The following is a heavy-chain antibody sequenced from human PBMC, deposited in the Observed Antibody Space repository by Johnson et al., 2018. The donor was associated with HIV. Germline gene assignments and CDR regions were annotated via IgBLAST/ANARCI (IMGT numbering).Heavy chain of an antibody. V-gene: IGHV3-30-3*01. J-gene: IGHJ3*02. CDR3: ARGLTGEQVDI. CDR1: GFTFSYYA. CDR2: ISHDGSNK. D-gene: IGHD3-16*01. Sequence: QVQLVESGGGVVQPGRSLRLSCAASGFTFSYYAIFWVRQAPGKGLEWVAVISHDGSNKYYADSVKGRLIMSRDNSKNTLYVEMDSLRAEDTAVYYCARGLTGEQVDIWGQGTMVTVSS.